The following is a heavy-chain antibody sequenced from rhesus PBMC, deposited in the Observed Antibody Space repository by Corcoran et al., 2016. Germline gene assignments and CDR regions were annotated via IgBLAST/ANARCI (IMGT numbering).Heavy chain of an antibody. J-gene: IGHJ2*01. V-gene: IGHV4-160*01. Sequence: QLQLQESGPGLVKPSETLSVTCAVSGGSISSNYWSWIRQPPGKGLDWIGYIYGSSGSTYYNPSLKSRVTISTDTSKNQFSRKLSSVTAADTAVYYCARGAGWNYGYWYFDLWGPGTPITISS. CDR1: GGSISSNY. CDR2: IYGSSGST. CDR3: ARGAGWNYGYWYFDL. D-gene: IGHD1-1*01.